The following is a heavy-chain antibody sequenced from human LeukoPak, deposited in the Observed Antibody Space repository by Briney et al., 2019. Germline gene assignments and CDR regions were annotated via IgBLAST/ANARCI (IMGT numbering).Heavy chain of an antibody. V-gene: IGHV4-59*01. CDR2: VHYSGTA. D-gene: IGHD4-17*01. CDR1: DGSITNYD. J-gene: IGHJ4*02. CDR3: ARGYGDFRVEGRYFHS. Sequence: ASETLSLTCTVSDGSITNYDWSWVRQPPGKGLEFIGHVHYSGTANYNPSLRSRVTISIDTSKKQFFLKLKSVTAADTAVYYCARGYGDFRVEGRYFHSWGQGALVTVSS.